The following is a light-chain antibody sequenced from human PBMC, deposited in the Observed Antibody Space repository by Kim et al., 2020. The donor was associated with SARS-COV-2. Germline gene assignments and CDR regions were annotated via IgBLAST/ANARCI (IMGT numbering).Light chain of an antibody. V-gene: IGKV1-9*01. CDR2: GAS. CDR1: QGISNA. Sequence: DIQLTQSPFFLSASVGDRVTITCRASQGISNALAWYQQRPGKAPTLLIYGASTLRSGVPSRFSGSGSGAEFSLTISSLQAEDFATYFCQQSNSFPRTFGQGTRLEIK. CDR3: QQSNSFPRT. J-gene: IGKJ5*01.